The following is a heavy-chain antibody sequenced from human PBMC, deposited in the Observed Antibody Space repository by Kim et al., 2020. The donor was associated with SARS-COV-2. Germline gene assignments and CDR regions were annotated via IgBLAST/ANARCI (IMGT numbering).Heavy chain of an antibody. CDR2: IKQDGSEK. CDR1: GFTFSSYW. J-gene: IGHJ4*02. CDR3: ARDGLTIFGVVIRSGFDY. Sequence: GGSLRLSCAASGFTFSSYWMSWVRQAPGKGLEWVANIKQDGSEKYSVDSVKGRFTITRDTAKNSLYQQMNILRAKDTAVYYCARDGLTIFGVVIRSGFDYWGQGTLVTVSS. V-gene: IGHV3-7*01. D-gene: IGHD3-3*01.